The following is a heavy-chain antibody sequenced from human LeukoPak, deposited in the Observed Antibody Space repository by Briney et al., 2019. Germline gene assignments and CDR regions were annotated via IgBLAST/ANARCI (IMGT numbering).Heavy chain of an antibody. Sequence: GGSLRLSCAASGFTFSSYSMNWVRQAPGKGLEWVSSISSSSSYIYYADSVKGRFTISRDNAKNSLSLQMNSLRDEDTAVYYCASSGLQYGMDVWGQGTTVTVSS. J-gene: IGHJ6*02. V-gene: IGHV3-21*01. CDR1: GFTFSSYS. D-gene: IGHD6-19*01. CDR3: ASSGLQYGMDV. CDR2: ISSSSSYI.